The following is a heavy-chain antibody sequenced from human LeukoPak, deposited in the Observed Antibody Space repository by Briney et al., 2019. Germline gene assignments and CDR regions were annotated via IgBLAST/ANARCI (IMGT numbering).Heavy chain of an antibody. CDR3: AKDFYGMLLWFGELSYFDY. V-gene: IGHV3-43*02. CDR1: GFTFDDYA. CDR2: ISGDGGST. J-gene: IGHJ4*02. D-gene: IGHD3-10*01. Sequence: GGSLRLSCAASGFTFDDYAMHWVRQAPGKGLEWVSLISGDGGSTYYADSVKGRFTISRDNSKNSLYLQMNSLRTEDTALYYCAKDFYGMLLWFGELSYFDYWGQGTLVTVSS.